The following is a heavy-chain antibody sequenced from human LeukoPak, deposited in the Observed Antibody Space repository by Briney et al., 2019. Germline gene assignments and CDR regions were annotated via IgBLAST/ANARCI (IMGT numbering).Heavy chain of an antibody. CDR3: AREGGYCSGGSCSYWFDP. J-gene: IGHJ5*02. Sequence: ASVKVSCKASGYTFTGYYMHWVQQAPGQGLEWMGWINPNSGGTNYAQKFQGRVTMTRDTSISTAYMELSRLRSDDTAVYYCAREGGYCSGGSCSYWFDPWGQGTLVTVSS. CDR2: INPNSGGT. CDR1: GYTFTGYY. D-gene: IGHD2-15*01. V-gene: IGHV1-2*02.